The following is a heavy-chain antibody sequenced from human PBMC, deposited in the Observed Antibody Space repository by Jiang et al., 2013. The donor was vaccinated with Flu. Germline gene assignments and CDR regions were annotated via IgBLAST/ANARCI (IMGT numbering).Heavy chain of an antibody. CDR1: GDSVSGNSAA. CDR3: VRGYTGYDERGFDY. V-gene: IGHV6-1*01. J-gene: IGHJ4*02. D-gene: IGHD5-12*01. CDR2: TYFRTKWHN. Sequence: SQTLSLTCAISGDSVSGNSAAWNWIRQSPSRGLEWLGRTYFRTKWHNDYAVSVKSRITINPDTSKNQFSLQLNSVTPEDTAVYYCVRGYTGYDERGFDYWGQGTLVTVSS.